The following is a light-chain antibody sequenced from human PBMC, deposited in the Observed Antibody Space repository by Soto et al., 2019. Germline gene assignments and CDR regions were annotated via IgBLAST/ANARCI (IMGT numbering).Light chain of an antibody. Sequence: QSALTQPASVSGSPGQSITISCTGTSSDVGAYNYFSWYQQYPGKAPKLMIYGVTNRPSGVSNRFSGSKTGNTASLTISGLQAEDEADYYCFSHRGGDSHVFGTGTKLTVL. CDR1: SSDVGAYNY. CDR3: FSHRGGDSHV. CDR2: GVT. J-gene: IGLJ1*01. V-gene: IGLV2-14*01.